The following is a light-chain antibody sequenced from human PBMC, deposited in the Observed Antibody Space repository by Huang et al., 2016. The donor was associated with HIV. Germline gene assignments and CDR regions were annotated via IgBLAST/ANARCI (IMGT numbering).Light chain of an antibody. CDR1: QSVINY. J-gene: IGKJ4*01. CDR3: QQRTNWPLT. V-gene: IGKV3-11*01. Sequence: EIVLTQSPATLSLSPGERATLSCRASQSVINYLAWYQQKPGQAPSLLIDDASNRATGIPARFSGRWSGTDFTLTISNLEPEDSAVYYCQQRTNWPLTFGGGTKVEIK. CDR2: DAS.